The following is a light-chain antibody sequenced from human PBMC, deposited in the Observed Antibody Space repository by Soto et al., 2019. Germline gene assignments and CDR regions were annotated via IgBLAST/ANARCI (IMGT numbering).Light chain of an antibody. CDR1: KLGEKY. CDR2: EDY. Sequence: SYELTQPPSVSVSPGQTASITCSGGKLGEKYACCYQHKPGQSPVLVIYEDYKRPSGIAERFSGSNSGNTATLTISETQAMDEADYYCQAWESSSYVFGTGTELIVL. V-gene: IGLV3-1*01. CDR3: QAWESSSYV. J-gene: IGLJ1*01.